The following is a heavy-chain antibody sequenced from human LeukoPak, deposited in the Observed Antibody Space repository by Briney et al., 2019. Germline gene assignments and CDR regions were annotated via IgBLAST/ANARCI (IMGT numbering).Heavy chain of an antibody. D-gene: IGHD3-10*01. CDR2: IRYDGSNK. V-gene: IGHV3-30*02. Sequence: PGGSLRLSCAASGFTFSSYGMHWVRQAPGKGLEWVAFIRYDGSNKYYANSVKGRFTISRDNSRNTLYLQMNSLRAEDTAVYYCAKSPHYYGSGSRFDYWGQGTLATVSS. CDR1: GFTFSSYG. CDR3: AKSPHYYGSGSRFDY. J-gene: IGHJ4*02.